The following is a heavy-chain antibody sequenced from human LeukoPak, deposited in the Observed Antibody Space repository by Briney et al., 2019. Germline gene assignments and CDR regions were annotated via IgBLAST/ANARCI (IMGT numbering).Heavy chain of an antibody. CDR3: AIGRGGQQLGDY. CDR2: IYPDDSDT. V-gene: IGHV5-51*01. D-gene: IGHD6-13*01. Sequence: GESLKISCKHSEYSSPNYCIGWVRQLPGKGLEWMGIIYPDDSDTRYSPSFQGQVTISADRSIRTAYLQWSSLKPSDTAMYYCAIGRGGQQLGDYWGQGTLVTVSS. J-gene: IGHJ4*02. CDR1: EYSSPNYC.